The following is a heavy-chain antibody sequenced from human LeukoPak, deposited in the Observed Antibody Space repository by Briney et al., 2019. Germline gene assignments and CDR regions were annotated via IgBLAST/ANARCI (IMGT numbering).Heavy chain of an antibody. CDR3: ARGGGYSSGWKTNFDY. D-gene: IGHD6-19*01. CDR1: GDSINSGNYF. Sequence: NPPQTLSLTCSVSGDSINSGNYFWNWIRQSPEKGLEWLGYVHSSGHTHYNPSLKSRVTISVDTSKNQFSLKLSSVTAADTAVYYCARGGGYSSGWKTNFDYWGQGTLVTVSS. V-gene: IGHV4-30-4*01. CDR2: VHSSGHT. J-gene: IGHJ4*02.